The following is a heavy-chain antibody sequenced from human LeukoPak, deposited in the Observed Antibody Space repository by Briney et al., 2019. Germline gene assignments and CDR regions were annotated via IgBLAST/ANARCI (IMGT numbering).Heavy chain of an antibody. CDR3: ARPNGDYYNWFDP. J-gene: IGHJ5*02. D-gene: IGHD2-21*02. Sequence: GASVMVSCKASGYTFTGYSIHWVRQAPGQGLEWMGCINPNSGDTNYPQKFQDRVILSRDTSISTAYMELTDLRSDDTAMYYCARPNGDYYNWFDPWGQGTLVTVSS. CDR1: GYTFTGYS. V-gene: IGHV1-2*02. CDR2: INPNSGDT.